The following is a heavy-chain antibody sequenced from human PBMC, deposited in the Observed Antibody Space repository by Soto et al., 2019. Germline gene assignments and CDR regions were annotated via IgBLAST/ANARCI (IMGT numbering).Heavy chain of an antibody. CDR1: GFTFSSYG. J-gene: IGHJ6*02. CDR2: VSYDGSNK. Sequence: GGSLILSCAASGFTFSSYGVHWVRQAPGKGLEWVASVSYDGSNKHYADSVKGRFTISRDNSRNTLDLQMNSLRAEDTAVYYCARGPLVVPAASYGMDVWGQGTTVTVSS. D-gene: IGHD2-2*01. V-gene: IGHV3-30*03. CDR3: ARGPLVVPAASYGMDV.